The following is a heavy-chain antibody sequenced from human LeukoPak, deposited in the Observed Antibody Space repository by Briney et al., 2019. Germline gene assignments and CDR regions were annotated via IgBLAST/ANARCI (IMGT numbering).Heavy chain of an antibody. D-gene: IGHD2-15*01. CDR1: GYTFTSYY. J-gene: IGHJ6*03. V-gene: IGHV1-46*01. CDR3: ARARERAYCSVGTCYNYYFMDV. Sequence: ASVKLSCKASGYTFTSYYMHWVRQAPGQGLEWMGIINPSGGGTIYAQKFQGRVTMTRDTSTSTVYLELGSLRSEDTAVFYCARARERAYCSVGTCYNYYFMDVWGKGTTVTVSS. CDR2: INPSGGGT.